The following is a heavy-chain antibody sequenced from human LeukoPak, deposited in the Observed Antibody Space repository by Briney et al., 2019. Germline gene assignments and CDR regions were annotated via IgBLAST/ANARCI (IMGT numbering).Heavy chain of an antibody. CDR2: IYYSGST. Sequence: SETLSLTCTVSGGSISSYYWSWIRQPPGKGLEWIGYIYYSGSTNYNPSLKSRVTISVDTSKNQFSLKLSSVTAADTAVYYCARGDPLDYWGQGTLVTVSS. CDR3: ARGDPLDY. D-gene: IGHD3-16*01. J-gene: IGHJ4*02. CDR1: GGSISSYY. V-gene: IGHV4-59*01.